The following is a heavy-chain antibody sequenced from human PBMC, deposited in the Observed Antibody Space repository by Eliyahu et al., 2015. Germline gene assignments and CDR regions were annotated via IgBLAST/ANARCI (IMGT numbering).Heavy chain of an antibody. CDR3: AGDRWLRSLYYFDY. V-gene: IGHV3-21*01. J-gene: IGHJ4*02. D-gene: IGHD5-12*01. Sequence: EVQLVESGGGLVKPGGSXRXSCAAXGFTFGAYSMNWVRQAPGKGLEWVSSISSASSYLYYADSVKGRFTISRDNAKKSLYLQMNSLRADDTAVYYCAGDRWLRSLYYFDYWGQGTLVTVSA. CDR1: GFTFGAYS. CDR2: ISSASSYL.